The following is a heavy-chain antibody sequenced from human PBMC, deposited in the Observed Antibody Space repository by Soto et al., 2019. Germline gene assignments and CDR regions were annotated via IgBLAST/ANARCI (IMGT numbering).Heavy chain of an antibody. CDR2: IGGSSGHI. CDR3: ARTNGAYSNYFDY. Sequence: EVQLVESGGGLVKPGGSLRLSCAASGFTFSSYSMVWVRQAPEKGLEWVSSIGGSSGHIYYADSLKGRFTISRDNAKNSLYLQMNSLRVVDTAVYYCARTNGAYSNYFDYWGQGTLVTVSS. V-gene: IGHV3-21*01. CDR1: GFTFSSYS. D-gene: IGHD2-8*01. J-gene: IGHJ4*02.